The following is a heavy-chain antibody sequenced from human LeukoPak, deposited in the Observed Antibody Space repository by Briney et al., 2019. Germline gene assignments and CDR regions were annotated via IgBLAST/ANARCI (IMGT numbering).Heavy chain of an antibody. D-gene: IGHD4-23*01. J-gene: IGHJ3*02. Sequence: PGGSLRLSCAASGFTFSSYSMNRVRQAPGKGLEWVSSISSSSSYIYYADSVKGRFTISRDNAKNSLYLQMNSLRAEDTAVYYCARDTVVTFDGAFDIWGQGTMVTVSS. CDR1: GFTFSSYS. CDR3: ARDTVVTFDGAFDI. CDR2: ISSSSSYI. V-gene: IGHV3-21*01.